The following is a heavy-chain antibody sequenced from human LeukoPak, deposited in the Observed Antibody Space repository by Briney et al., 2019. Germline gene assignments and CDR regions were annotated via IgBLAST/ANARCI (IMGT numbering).Heavy chain of an antibody. Sequence: GESLKISCKASGYSFTDSWIGWVRQMPGKGLEWMGIIFPGDSDIRYSPSFQGQVTISADKSISTAYLQWSSLKVPDTAMYYCARLVWNDREFDTWGQGTLVTVSS. CDR1: GYSFTDSW. CDR2: IFPGDSDI. D-gene: IGHD1-1*01. J-gene: IGHJ5*02. CDR3: ARLVWNDREFDT. V-gene: IGHV5-51*01.